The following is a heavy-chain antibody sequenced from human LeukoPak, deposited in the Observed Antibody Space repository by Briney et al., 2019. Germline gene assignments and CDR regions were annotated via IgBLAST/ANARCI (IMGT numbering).Heavy chain of an antibody. V-gene: IGHV1-18*01. CDR1: GYTFSTYG. CDR3: ARDGVAVAELLDY. CDR2: ISEYNDNT. D-gene: IGHD6-19*01. Sequence: ASVTVSYKSSGYTFSTYGISWVRQAPGQGLERMGWISEYNDNTNSAQKFQGRVTMTTDTSTRTAYMELRSLRSDDTAVYYCARDGVAVAELLDYWGQGTLVTVSS. J-gene: IGHJ4*02.